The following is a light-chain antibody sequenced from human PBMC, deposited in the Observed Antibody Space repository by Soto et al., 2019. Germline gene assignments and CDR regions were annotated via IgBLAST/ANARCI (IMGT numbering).Light chain of an antibody. CDR1: QDISNY. Sequence: DIQMTQSPSSLSASVGDRVTITCQASQDISNYLNWYQQKPGKAPKLLIYGASTRATGIPARFSGSGSGTEFTLTISSLQSEDFAVYYCQQYNNWPPLTFGGGTKVEIK. J-gene: IGKJ4*01. CDR3: QQYNNWPPLT. CDR2: GAS. V-gene: IGKV1-33*01.